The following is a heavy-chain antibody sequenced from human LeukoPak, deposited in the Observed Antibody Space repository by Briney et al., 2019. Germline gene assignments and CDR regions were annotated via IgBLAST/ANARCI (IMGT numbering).Heavy chain of an antibody. CDR1: GGSISSSSYY. Sequence: PSETLSLTCTVSGGSISSSSYYWGWIRQPPGKGLEWIGSIYYSGSTYYNPSLKSRVTISVDTSKNQFSLKLSSVTAADTAVYYCARDPDLSQFWYSSGWYAAFDIWGQGTMVTVSS. J-gene: IGHJ3*02. V-gene: IGHV4-39*07. CDR2: IYYSGST. D-gene: IGHD6-19*01. CDR3: ARDPDLSQFWYSSGWYAAFDI.